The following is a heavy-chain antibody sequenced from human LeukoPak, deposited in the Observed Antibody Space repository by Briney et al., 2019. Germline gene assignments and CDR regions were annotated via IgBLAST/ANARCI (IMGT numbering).Heavy chain of an antibody. CDR2: FDPEDGET. CDR1: GYTLTELS. V-gene: IGHV1-24*01. Sequence: ASVKVSCKVSGYTLTELSMHWVRQAPGKGLEWMGGFDPEDGETIYAQKFQGRVTITADKSTSTAYMELSSLRSEDTAVYYCARAYSSSSDYWGQGTLVTVSS. D-gene: IGHD6-6*01. J-gene: IGHJ4*02. CDR3: ARAYSSSSDY.